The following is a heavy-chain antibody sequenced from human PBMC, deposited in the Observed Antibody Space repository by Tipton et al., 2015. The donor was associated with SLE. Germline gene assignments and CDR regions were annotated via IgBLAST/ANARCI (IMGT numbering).Heavy chain of an antibody. D-gene: IGHD6-19*01. CDR3: AKDRSSGWFDY. CDR1: GFTFSSYG. Sequence: SLRLSCAASGFTFSSYGMHWVRQAPGKGLEWVSGISWNSGSIGYADSVKGRFTISRDNAKNSLYLQMNSLRAEDTALYYCAKDRSSGWFDYWGQGTLVTVSS. V-gene: IGHV3-9*01. CDR2: ISWNSGSI. J-gene: IGHJ4*02.